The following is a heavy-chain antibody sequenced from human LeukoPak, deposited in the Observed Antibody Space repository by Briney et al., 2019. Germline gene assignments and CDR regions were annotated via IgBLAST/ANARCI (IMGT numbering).Heavy chain of an antibody. V-gene: IGHV1-46*01. J-gene: IGHJ4*02. CDR1: GHTFTSNY. D-gene: IGHD3-10*01. CDR2: IAPSSGTT. Sequence: ASVKVSCKASGHTFTSNYMHWVRQAPGQGLEWMGVIAPSSGTTSYAQKFQGRVTMTRDTSTSTLCMELSSLTSEDTAVYYCARASGSSAVPFDYWGQGTLVTVSS. CDR3: ARASGSSAVPFDY.